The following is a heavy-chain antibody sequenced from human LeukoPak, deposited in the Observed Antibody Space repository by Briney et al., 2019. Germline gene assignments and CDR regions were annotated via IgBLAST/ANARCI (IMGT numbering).Heavy chain of an antibody. Sequence: SETLSLTCTVSGGSISSSSYYWGWIRQPPGKGLEWIGYIYYSGSTNYNPSLKSRVTISVDTSKNQFSLKLSSVTAADTAVYYCAREGLRYFDSDGGYFDYWGQGTLVTVSS. J-gene: IGHJ4*02. CDR2: IYYSGST. CDR3: AREGLRYFDSDGGYFDY. V-gene: IGHV4-61*01. D-gene: IGHD3-9*01. CDR1: GGSISSSSYY.